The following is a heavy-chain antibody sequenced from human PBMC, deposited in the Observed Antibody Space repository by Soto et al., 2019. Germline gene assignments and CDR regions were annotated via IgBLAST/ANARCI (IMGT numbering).Heavy chain of an antibody. CDR3: ARLQVVPAAMFYYYGMDV. CDR1: GFTFSSYW. J-gene: IGHJ6*02. CDR2: INSDGSST. D-gene: IGHD2-2*01. V-gene: IGHV3-74*01. Sequence: EVQLVESGGGVVQPGGSLRLSCAASGFTFSSYWMHWVRQAPGKGLVWVSRINSDGSSTSYADSVKGRFTISRDNAKNTLYLQMNSLRAEDTAVYYCARLQVVPAAMFYYYGMDVWGQGTTVTVSS.